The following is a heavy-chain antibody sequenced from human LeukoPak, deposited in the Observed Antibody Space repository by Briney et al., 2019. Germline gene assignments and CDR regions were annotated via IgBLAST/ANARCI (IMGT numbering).Heavy chain of an antibody. D-gene: IGHD3-10*01. CDR1: GFTVSSNY. V-gene: IGHV3-53*01. Sequence: GGSLRLSCAASGFTVSSNYMSWVRQAPGKGLEWVSVIYSGGSTYYADSVKGRFTISRDNSKNTLYLQMNSLRAEDAAVYYCARDFLPMVRGVLGYWGQGTLVTVSS. J-gene: IGHJ4*02. CDR2: IYSGGST. CDR3: ARDFLPMVRGVLGY.